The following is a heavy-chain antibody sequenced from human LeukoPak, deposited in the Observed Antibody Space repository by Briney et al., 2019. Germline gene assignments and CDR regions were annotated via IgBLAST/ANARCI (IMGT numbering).Heavy chain of an antibody. Sequence: GASVKVSCKASGYTFTSYGISWVRQAPGQGLEWMGGFDPEDVDTIYAQKFEGRVTMTEDTSTDTAYLELSSLRSEDTAVYYCATILLSKKRYYDFWTSAFDFWGQGTLVTVSS. D-gene: IGHD3-3*01. V-gene: IGHV1-24*01. CDR1: GYTFTSYG. CDR3: ATILLSKKRYYDFWTSAFDF. J-gene: IGHJ3*01. CDR2: FDPEDVDT.